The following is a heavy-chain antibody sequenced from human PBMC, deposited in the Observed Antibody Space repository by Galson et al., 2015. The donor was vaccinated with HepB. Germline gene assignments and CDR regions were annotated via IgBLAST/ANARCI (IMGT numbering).Heavy chain of an antibody. CDR1: GGTFSSYD. CDR3: TKQATINDAFVI. V-gene: IGHV1-69*10. D-gene: IGHD5-24*01. Sequence: SVKVSCKASGGTFSSYDISWVRQAPGQGLERMGGIIPICGITNFAQKFKGRVTITGDKSKSTAYMELSILRSEDTAVYYCTKQATINDAFVIWGRGTMVTVSS. J-gene: IGHJ3*02. CDR2: IIPICGIT.